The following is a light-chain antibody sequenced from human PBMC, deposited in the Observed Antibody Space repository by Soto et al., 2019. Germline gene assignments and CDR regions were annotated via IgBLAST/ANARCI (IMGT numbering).Light chain of an antibody. Sequence: QSALTQPASVSGSPGQSITISCTGTSGDVGSYNLVSWYQHHPGRAPKLLIYEDTKRPSGVSYRFSASKSGNTASLTISGLQAEDEADYYCCSYTSSSTLCVFGTGTKVTVL. CDR1: SGDVGSYNL. J-gene: IGLJ1*01. CDR2: EDT. CDR3: CSYTSSSTLCV. V-gene: IGLV2-14*02.